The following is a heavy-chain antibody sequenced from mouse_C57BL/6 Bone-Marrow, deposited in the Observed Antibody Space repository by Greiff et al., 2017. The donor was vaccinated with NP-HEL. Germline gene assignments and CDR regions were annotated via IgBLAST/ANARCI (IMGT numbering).Heavy chain of an antibody. V-gene: IGHV5-12*01. CDR3: ARSLITTVVAYYAMDY. CDR2: ISNGGGST. Sequence: DVKLVESGGGLVQPGGSLKLSCAASGFTFSDYYMYWVRQTPEKRLEWVAYISNGGGSTYYPDTVKGRFTISRDNAKNTLYLQMSRLKSEDTAMYYCARSLITTVVAYYAMDYWGQGTSVTVSS. CDR1: GFTFSDYY. J-gene: IGHJ4*01. D-gene: IGHD1-1*01.